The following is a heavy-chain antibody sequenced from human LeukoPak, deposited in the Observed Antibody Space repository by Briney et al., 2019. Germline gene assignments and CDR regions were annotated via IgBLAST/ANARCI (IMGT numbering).Heavy chain of an antibody. D-gene: IGHD3-3*01. Sequence: ASVKVSCKASGGTFSSYAISWVRQAPGQGLEWMGGIIPIFGTANYAQKFQGRVTITADESTSTAYMELSSLRSEDTAVYYCARVTIFGVVIRHYYGMDVWGQGTTVTVSS. V-gene: IGHV1-69*13. CDR2: IIPIFGTA. CDR1: GGTFSSYA. CDR3: ARVTIFGVVIRHYYGMDV. J-gene: IGHJ6*02.